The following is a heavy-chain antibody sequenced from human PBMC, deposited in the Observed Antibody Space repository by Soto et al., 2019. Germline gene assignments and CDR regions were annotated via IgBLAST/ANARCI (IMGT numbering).Heavy chain of an antibody. Sequence: QVQLQESGPGLVKPSETLSLTCTVSGGSISGGVHSWSWIRQPPGKGLEWIGHIFDSGSTYYNTSLKSRLTISVDTSKNQFSLRLSSVTAADTAVYYCASEIMPLTNDWYFDLWGRGTLVTVSS. D-gene: IGHD2-8*01. CDR3: ASEIMPLTNDWYFDL. CDR1: GGSISGGVHS. CDR2: IFDSGST. V-gene: IGHV4-30-4*01. J-gene: IGHJ2*01.